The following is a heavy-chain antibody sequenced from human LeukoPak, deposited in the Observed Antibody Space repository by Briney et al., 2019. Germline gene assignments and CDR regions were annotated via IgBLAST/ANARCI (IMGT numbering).Heavy chain of an antibody. CDR1: GYSISSGYY. J-gene: IGHJ4*02. V-gene: IGHV4-38-2*02. CDR3: GRDLGGSGSYYYE. D-gene: IGHD3-10*01. CDR2: IYHTGTT. Sequence: PSGTLSLTCAVSGYSISSGYYWGWLRQPPGKGLEWIASIYHTGTTYYNPSLKSRVTISLDTSKNQFSLKLSSVTAADTAVYYCGRDLGGSGSYYYEWGQGTLVTVSS.